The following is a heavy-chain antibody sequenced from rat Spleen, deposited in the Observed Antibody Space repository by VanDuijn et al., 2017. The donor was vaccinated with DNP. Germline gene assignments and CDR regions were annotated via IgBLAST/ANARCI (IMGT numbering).Heavy chain of an antibody. CDR2: ISYSGTT. J-gene: IGHJ2*01. CDR1: GPPITSNY. CDR3: ARGPNYGGYADYFDY. V-gene: IGHV3-1*01. Sequence: EVQLQESGPGLVKPSQSLSLTCSVTGPPITSNYWAWIRKFPGNKMEWMGYISYSGTTGYNPSLKSRISITRDTSNNQFFLHLNSVTTEDTATYYCARGPNYGGYADYFDYWGQGVMVTVSS. D-gene: IGHD1-11*01.